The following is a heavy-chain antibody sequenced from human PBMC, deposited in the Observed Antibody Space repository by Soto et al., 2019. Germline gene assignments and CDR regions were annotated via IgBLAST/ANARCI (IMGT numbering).Heavy chain of an antibody. D-gene: IGHD1-7*01. Sequence: GGSLRLSCAASGFTFSSYAMHWVRQAPGKGLEWVAVISYDGSNKYYADSVKGRFTISRDNSKNTLYLQMNSLRAEDTAVYYCDRDRATGTTHEDYYYGLDVWGQGTTVTVSS. V-gene: IGHV3-30-3*01. CDR3: DRDRATGTTHEDYYYGLDV. J-gene: IGHJ6*02. CDR2: ISYDGSNK. CDR1: GFTFSSYA.